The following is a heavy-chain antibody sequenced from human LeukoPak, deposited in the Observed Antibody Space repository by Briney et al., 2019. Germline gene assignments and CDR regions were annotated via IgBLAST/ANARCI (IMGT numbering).Heavy chain of an antibody. CDR3: ARGTGYSSGWSAFDY. J-gene: IGHJ4*02. CDR2: INAGNGNT. D-gene: IGHD6-19*01. Sequence: WINAGNGNTKYSQKFQGRVTITRDTSASTAYMELSSLRSEDTAVYYCARGTGYSSGWSAFDYWGQGTLVTVSS. V-gene: IGHV1-3*01.